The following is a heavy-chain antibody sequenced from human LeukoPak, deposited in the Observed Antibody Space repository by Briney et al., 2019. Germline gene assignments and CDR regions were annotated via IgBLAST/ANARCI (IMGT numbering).Heavy chain of an antibody. J-gene: IGHJ4*02. CDR3: ATYYNILTGYYSFDY. CDR2: ISSSGSTI. V-gene: IGHV3-48*03. D-gene: IGHD3-9*01. CDR1: GFTLSTYE. Sequence: PGGSLRLSCAASGFTLSTYEMNWVRQAPGKGLEWVSYISSSGSTIYYADSVRGRFTISRDNAKTSLYLQMNSLRAEDTAVYYCATYYNILTGYYSFDYWGQGTLVTVSS.